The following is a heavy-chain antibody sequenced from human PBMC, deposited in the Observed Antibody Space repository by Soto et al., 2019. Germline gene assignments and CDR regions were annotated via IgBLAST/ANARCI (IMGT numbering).Heavy chain of an antibody. CDR2: IYDGGRR. CDR3: ARGQLDFNSICFDY. Sequence: ELHLVESGGGLIKPGGSLRLSCTTSEFTVSSNDMSWVRQAPGKGLEWVSIIYDGGRRDYADSVKGRFTISSDNSKNTVFLEMDTLRADDTAVYYCARGQLDFNSICFDYWGQGTLVTVSS. CDR1: EFTVSSND. J-gene: IGHJ4*02. V-gene: IGHV3-53*01. D-gene: IGHD2-21*02.